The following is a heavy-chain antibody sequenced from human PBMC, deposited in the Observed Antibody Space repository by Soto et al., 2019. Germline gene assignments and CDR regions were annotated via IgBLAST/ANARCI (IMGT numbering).Heavy chain of an antibody. CDR2: ITWDGRDT. D-gene: IGHD3-10*01. V-gene: IGHV3-43*01. J-gene: IGHJ4*02. CDR1: GFTFGDYT. CDR3: AKFGSGSLPEY. Sequence: ESGGVVVQPGGSLRLSCAASGFTFGDYTMHWVRQAPGRGLEWVSLITWDGRDTYYADSVKGRFTVSRDNSKNSLSLQMNSLRPGDTAFYYCAKFGSGSLPEYWGQGTLVTVSS.